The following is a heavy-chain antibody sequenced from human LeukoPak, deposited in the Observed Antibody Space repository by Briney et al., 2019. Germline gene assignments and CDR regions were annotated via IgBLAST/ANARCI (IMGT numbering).Heavy chain of an antibody. V-gene: IGHV1-2*02. D-gene: IGHD3-22*01. J-gene: IGHJ4*02. CDR3: ATWDYYDSSGYYPFDY. Sequence: ASVKVSCKASGYTFTGYYMHWVRQAPGQGLEWMGWINPNSGGTNYAQKFQGRVTMTRDTSISTAYMELSSLRSEDTAVYYCATWDYYDSSGYYPFDYWGQGTLVTVSS. CDR2: INPNSGGT. CDR1: GYTFTGYY.